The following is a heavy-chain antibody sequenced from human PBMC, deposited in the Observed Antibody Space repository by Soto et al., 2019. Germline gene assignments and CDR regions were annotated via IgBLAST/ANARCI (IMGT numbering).Heavy chain of an antibody. J-gene: IGHJ4*02. D-gene: IGHD2-21*02. CDR3: ARQRTSVVTQAYFDS. Sequence: SETLSLACTVTGDSINNRSYYWGWIRQPPGKGLEWIGSIYYSGSTYNNPSLKSRVSMSVDTSKNQFSLKLRSVTAADTALYYCARQRTSVVTQAYFDSWGQGSLVTVSS. CDR2: IYYSGST. V-gene: IGHV4-39*01. CDR1: GDSINNRSYY.